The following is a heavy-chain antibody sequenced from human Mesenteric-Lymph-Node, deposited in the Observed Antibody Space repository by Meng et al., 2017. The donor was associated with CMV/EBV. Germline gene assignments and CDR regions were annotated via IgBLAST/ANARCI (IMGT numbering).Heavy chain of an antibody. CDR3: ARNSYGYNWFDP. J-gene: IGHJ5*02. D-gene: IGHD5-18*01. Sequence: ASVKVSCKASGYTFTTYYMHWVRQAPGQGLEWMGIINPSGGSTSYAQKFQGRVTMTRDTSTSTVYMELSSLRSEDTAVYYCARNSYGYNWFDPWGQGTLVTVSS. CDR2: INPSGGST. V-gene: IGHV1-46*01. CDR1: GYTFTTYY.